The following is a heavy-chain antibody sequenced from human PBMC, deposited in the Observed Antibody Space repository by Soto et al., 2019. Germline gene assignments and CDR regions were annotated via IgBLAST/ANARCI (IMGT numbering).Heavy chain of an antibody. J-gene: IGHJ4*02. Sequence: QVQLVQSGAEVKKPGSSVKVSCKASGGTFSSYAIIWVRQAPGQGLEWMGGIIPIFGTANYAQKFQGRVTITADESTSTAYMELSSLRSEDTAVYYCARHMMSCGGDCYAFFLWGQGTLVTVSS. CDR3: ARHMMSCGGDCYAFFL. V-gene: IGHV1-69*01. CDR1: GGTFSSYA. D-gene: IGHD2-21*02. CDR2: IIPIFGTA.